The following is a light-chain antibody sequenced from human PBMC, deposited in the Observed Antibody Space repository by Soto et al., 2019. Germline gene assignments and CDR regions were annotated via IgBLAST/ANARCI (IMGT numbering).Light chain of an antibody. CDR3: QQYGSSPYT. CDR1: QSVSGSY. CDR2: GAS. Sequence: EIVLTQSPGTLSLSPGERATLSCRASQSVSGSYLAWYQQKPGQAPRLLIYGASSRATGIPDRFSGSGSGTDFTLTISRLEPEVFAVYYCQQYGSSPYTFGLGTKLEIK. J-gene: IGKJ2*01. V-gene: IGKV3-20*01.